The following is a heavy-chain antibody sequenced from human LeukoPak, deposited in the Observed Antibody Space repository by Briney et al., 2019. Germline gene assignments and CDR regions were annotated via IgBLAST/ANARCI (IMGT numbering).Heavy chain of an antibody. D-gene: IGHD3-22*01. CDR3: ARERLYDSSGYYSPNFDY. CDR2: TYYRSKWYN. V-gene: IGHV6-1*01. Sequence: SQTLSLTCAISGDSVSSNRGAWTWIRQSQSRGLEWLGRTYYRSKWYNEYAISVKSRVTINPDTSRNQFSLQVNSVTPEDTAVYYCARERLYDSSGYYSPNFDYWGQGTLVIVSS. CDR1: GDSVSSNRGA. J-gene: IGHJ4*02.